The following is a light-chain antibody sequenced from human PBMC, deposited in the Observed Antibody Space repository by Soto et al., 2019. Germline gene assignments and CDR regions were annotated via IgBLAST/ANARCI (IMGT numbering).Light chain of an antibody. V-gene: IGKV3-20*01. CDR1: QSVSSSY. CDR3: QQDGTQVFT. Sequence: LSQSPPTHSKTKGQKATLSCSASQSVSSSYLAWYQQKPGQAPRLLIYGASSRATGIADRFSGSGSGTDFTLTIIRLEPEDYAVYYCQQDGTQVFTLGPGIKVDIE. CDR2: GAS. J-gene: IGKJ3*01.